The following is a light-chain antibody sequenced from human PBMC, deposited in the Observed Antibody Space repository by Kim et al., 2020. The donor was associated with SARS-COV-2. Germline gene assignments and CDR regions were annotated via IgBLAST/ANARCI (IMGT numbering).Light chain of an antibody. Sequence: QSVLTQPASVSGSPGQSITISCTGTSSDVGGYNYVSWYQQHPGKAPKLMIHDVTNRPSGVSDRFSGSKSGNTASLTISGLQTEDEADYYCSSYTRTTTLVFGGGTQLTVL. V-gene: IGLV2-14*03. J-gene: IGLJ2*01. CDR3: SSYTRTTTLV. CDR1: SSDVGGYNY. CDR2: DVT.